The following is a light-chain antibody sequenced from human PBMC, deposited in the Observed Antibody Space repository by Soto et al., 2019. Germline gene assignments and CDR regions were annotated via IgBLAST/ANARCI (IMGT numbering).Light chain of an antibody. V-gene: IGLV2-11*01. CDR1: SSDVGGYNY. CDR2: DVS. Sequence: QSVLTQPRSVSGSPGQSVTISCTGTSSDVGGYNYVSWYQQHPGKAPKLMIYDVSKRPSGVPDRYSGSKSGNTASLTISGLQDEDEADYHCCSYAGSFTYVFGTGTKVTVL. CDR3: CSYAGSFTYV. J-gene: IGLJ1*01.